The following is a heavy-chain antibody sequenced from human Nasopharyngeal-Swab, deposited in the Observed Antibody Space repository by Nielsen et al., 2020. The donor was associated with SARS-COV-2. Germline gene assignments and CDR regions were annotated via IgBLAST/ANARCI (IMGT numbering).Heavy chain of an antibody. D-gene: IGHD3-22*01. Sequence: GESLKISCAASRFSFSSYAMHWVRQAPGKGLEWVSVISYDGSNKYYADFVKGRFTISRDNSKNTLYLQMNSLRAEDTAVYYCARDYYESSGYYYANYYGMDVWGQGTAVTVSS. J-gene: IGHJ6*02. CDR1: RFSFSSYA. CDR3: ARDYYESSGYYYANYYGMDV. CDR2: ISYDGSNK. V-gene: IGHV3-30-3*01.